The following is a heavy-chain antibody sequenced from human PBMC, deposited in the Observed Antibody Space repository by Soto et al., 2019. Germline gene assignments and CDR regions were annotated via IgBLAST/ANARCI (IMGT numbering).Heavy chain of an antibody. CDR2: ISGYKGNT. V-gene: IGHV1-18*01. CDR3: ARDEVPAANWLDR. J-gene: IGHJ5*02. CDR1: GYIFINYG. Sequence: ASVKVSCKASGYIFINYGITWVRQAPGQGLEWVGWISGYKGNTNYADKLQGRVTMTTDTSTTTAYMELRSLRSDDTAVYYCARDEVPAANWLDRWGQGTLVTVSS. D-gene: IGHD2-2*01.